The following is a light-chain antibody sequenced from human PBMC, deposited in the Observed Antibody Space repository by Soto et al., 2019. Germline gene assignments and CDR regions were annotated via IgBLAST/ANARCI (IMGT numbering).Light chain of an antibody. V-gene: IGKV3-20*01. Sequence: EIVLTHSQGTLSLSPCERATLSSRASQSVSSSFLAWYQQKVGQAPRLLIYGASSRATGIPDRFSGSGSGTDFTLTISRLEPEDFAVYYCQQYGSSPRTFGQGTRLEI. CDR3: QQYGSSPRT. CDR2: GAS. CDR1: QSVSSSF. J-gene: IGKJ5*01.